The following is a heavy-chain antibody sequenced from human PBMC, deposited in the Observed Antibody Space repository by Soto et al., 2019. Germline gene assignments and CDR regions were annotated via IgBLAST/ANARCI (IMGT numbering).Heavy chain of an antibody. Sequence: EVQLLESGGGLVQPGGSLRLSCAASGFTFSSYAMSWVRQAPGKGLEWVSAISGSGGSTYYADSVKGRFTISRDNSKNTQYPQMNSRRAEATAVYYWAGGGFRLGELSFAFDYWGQGTLVTVSS. CDR1: GFTFSSYA. J-gene: IGHJ4*02. CDR3: AGGGFRLGELSFAFDY. CDR2: ISGSGGST. D-gene: IGHD3-16*02. V-gene: IGHV3-23*01.